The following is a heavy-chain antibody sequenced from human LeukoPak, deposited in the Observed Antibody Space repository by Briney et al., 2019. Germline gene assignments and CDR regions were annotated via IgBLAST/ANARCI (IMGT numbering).Heavy chain of an antibody. D-gene: IGHD3-16*01. Sequence: PGGSLRLSCAASGFTLSSYAMSWVRQAPGKGLEWVSAISGSGGSTYYADSAKGRFTISRDNSRDTLYLQMNSLRAEDTAVYYCAKGYYDYVWGCYYFDYWGQGTLVTVSS. CDR1: GFTLSSYA. CDR2: ISGSGGST. CDR3: AKGYYDYVWGCYYFDY. V-gene: IGHV3-23*01. J-gene: IGHJ4*02.